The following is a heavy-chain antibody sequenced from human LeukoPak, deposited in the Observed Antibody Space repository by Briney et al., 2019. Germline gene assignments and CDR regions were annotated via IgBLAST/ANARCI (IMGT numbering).Heavy chain of an antibody. CDR3: AKETMVRGIYDY. J-gene: IGHJ4*02. D-gene: IGHD3-10*01. CDR2: ISGSGDIT. V-gene: IGHV3-23*01. Sequence: GGSLRLSCAASGFTFINHGMSWVRQAPGKGLEWVSTISGSGDITYYADSVKGRFTISRDNSKNTLYLQMNSLRAEDTAAYYCAKETMVRGIYDYWGQGTLVTVSS. CDR1: GFTFINHG.